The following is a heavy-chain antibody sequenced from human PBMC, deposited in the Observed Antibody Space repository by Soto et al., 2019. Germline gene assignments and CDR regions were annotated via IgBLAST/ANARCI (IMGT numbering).Heavy chain of an antibody. CDR3: VRGGVRLRWYHVDY. V-gene: IGHV1-69*01. D-gene: IGHD4-17*01. CDR2: IIPIFGIA. CDR1: GGSFSTYA. Sequence: QVQLVQSGAEVKKPGSSVKVSCKASGGSFSTYAISWVRQAPGQGLEWMGGIIPIFGIANYAQNFQGRVTIIADESTSTAYMELSSLRSEDTAVYYCVRGGVRLRWYHVDYWGQGPLVTVSS. J-gene: IGHJ4*02.